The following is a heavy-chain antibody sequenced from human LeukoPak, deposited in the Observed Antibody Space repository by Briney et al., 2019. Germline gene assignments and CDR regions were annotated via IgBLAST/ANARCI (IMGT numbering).Heavy chain of an antibody. CDR2: IKQDGSEK. D-gene: IGHD2-15*01. CDR1: GFTFSSYR. Sequence: PGGSLRLSCAASGFTFSSYRMSWVRQAPGKGLEWVATIKQDGSEKYYVDSVKGRFTISRDNAKNSLYLQMNSLRAEDTAVYYCARDGFYCSGGSCYSDYWGQGTLVTVSS. J-gene: IGHJ4*02. V-gene: IGHV3-7*01. CDR3: ARDGFYCSGGSCYSDY.